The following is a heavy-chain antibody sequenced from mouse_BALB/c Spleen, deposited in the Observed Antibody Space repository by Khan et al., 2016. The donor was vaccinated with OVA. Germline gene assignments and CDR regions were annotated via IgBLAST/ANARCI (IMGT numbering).Heavy chain of an antibody. V-gene: IGHV1-20*02. Sequence: VQLKQLALELVKPGASVKISCKASGYFFTGYFMTWVMQSHGKSLEWIGRINPHIGETFYNQKFRDKATLTVDESSSTAHMEIRSLASEDSAVYYCARTYGSDFDYGGQGTTLTVSS. CDR1: GYFFTGYF. D-gene: IGHD1-1*01. CDR2: INPHIGET. J-gene: IGHJ2*01. CDR3: ARTYGSDFDY.